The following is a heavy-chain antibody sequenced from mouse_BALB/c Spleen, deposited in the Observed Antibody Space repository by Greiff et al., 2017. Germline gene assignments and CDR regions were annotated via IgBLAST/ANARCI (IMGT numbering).Heavy chain of an antibody. V-gene: IGHV8-11*01. CDR1: GFSLSTYGIG. D-gene: IGHD2-14*01. CDR2: IWWNDNK. Sequence: QVTLKVCGPGILQPSQTLSLTCSFSGFSLSTYGIGVGWIRQPSGKGLEWLAHIWWNDNKYYNTALKSRLTISKDTSNNQVFLKIASVDTADTATYYCARMYRYDGHGAMDYWGQGTSVTVSS. CDR3: ARMYRYDGHGAMDY. J-gene: IGHJ4*01.